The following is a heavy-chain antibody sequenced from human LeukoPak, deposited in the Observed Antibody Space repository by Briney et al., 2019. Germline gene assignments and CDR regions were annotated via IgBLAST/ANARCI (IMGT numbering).Heavy chain of an antibody. CDR1: GGSISSGGYS. CDR2: IYYSGST. CDR3: ARGLYTGGYPYYYYHMDV. J-gene: IGHJ6*03. D-gene: IGHD5-12*01. Sequence: SQTLSLTCTVSGGSISSGGYSWSWIRQHPGKGLEWIGYIYYSGSTYYNPSLKSRVTISVDTSKNQFSLKLSSVTAADTAVYYCARGLYTGGYPYYYYHMDVWGKGTTVTVSS. V-gene: IGHV4-31*03.